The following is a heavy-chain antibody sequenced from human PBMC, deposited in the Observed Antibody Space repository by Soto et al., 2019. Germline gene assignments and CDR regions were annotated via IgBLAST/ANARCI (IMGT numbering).Heavy chain of an antibody. V-gene: IGHV3-23*01. J-gene: IGHJ6*02. D-gene: IGHD4-4*01. Sequence: EVQLLESGGDLVQPGGSLRLVCAASGFTFSNSGMRWVRQAPGQGLEWVSSIGPSGNTYYSDAVKGRFTISRDISKNTLFLQMDSLRAEDPATYYCAKLLHNSYYNVMDVWGQGTTVTVSS. CDR1: GFTFSNSG. CDR3: AKLLHNSYYNVMDV. CDR2: IGPSGNT.